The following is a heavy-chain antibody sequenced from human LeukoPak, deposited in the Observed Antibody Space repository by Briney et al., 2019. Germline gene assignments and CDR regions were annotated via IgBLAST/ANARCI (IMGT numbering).Heavy chain of an antibody. CDR3: ARAPNYGSGSYTSPIFDY. CDR1: GYTLTELS. D-gene: IGHD3-10*01. J-gene: IGHJ4*02. V-gene: IGHV1-24*01. CDR2: FDPEDGET. Sequence: GASVKVSCKVSGYTLTELSMHWVRQAPGKGLEWMGGFDPEDGETIYAQKFQGRVTMTEDTSTDTAYMELSSLRSEDTAVYYCARAPNYGSGSYTSPIFDYWGQGTLVTVSS.